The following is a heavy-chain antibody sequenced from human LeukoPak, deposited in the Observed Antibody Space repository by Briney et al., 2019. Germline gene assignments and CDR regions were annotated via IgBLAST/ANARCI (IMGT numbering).Heavy chain of an antibody. J-gene: IGHJ6*01. CDR3: AREGEAGGKDV. CDR2: ISSSGSTI. V-gene: IGHV3-11*04. Sequence: LSLPCTVSGGSFSSSNYYWGWIRQPPGRGLEWVSYISSSGSTIYYADSVKGRFTISRDNAKNSLYLQMNSLRAEDTAVYYCAREGEAGGKDVWGQGITVTASS. D-gene: IGHD3-16*01. CDR1: GGSFSSSNYY.